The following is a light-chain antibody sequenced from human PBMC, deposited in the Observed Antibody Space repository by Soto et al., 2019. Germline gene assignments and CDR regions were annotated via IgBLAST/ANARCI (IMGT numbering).Light chain of an antibody. Sequence: ELVLTQSPVTLSLSPGERATLSFRASQSLSSSDLAWYQQKPGQAPRPLIHGAFTRATGIPARFSGRGSGTEFTLTISTRQSADVAGYYCQQYNNGPLTFGQGTKVDIK. CDR2: GAF. CDR3: QQYNNGPLT. J-gene: IGKJ1*01. CDR1: QSLSSSD. V-gene: IGKV3-15*01.